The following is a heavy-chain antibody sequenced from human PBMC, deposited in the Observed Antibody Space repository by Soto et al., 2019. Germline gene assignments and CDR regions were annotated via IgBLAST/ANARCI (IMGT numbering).Heavy chain of an antibody. V-gene: IGHV1-69*13. CDR3: ASRGAARTTPIDY. CDR2: IIPIFGTA. J-gene: IGHJ4*02. D-gene: IGHD6-6*01. Sequence: GASVKVSCKASGGTFSSYAISWVRQAPGQGLEWMGGIIPIFGTANYAQKFQGRVTITADESTSTAYMELSSLRSEDTAVYYWASRGAARTTPIDYWGQGTLVTVSS. CDR1: GGTFSSYA.